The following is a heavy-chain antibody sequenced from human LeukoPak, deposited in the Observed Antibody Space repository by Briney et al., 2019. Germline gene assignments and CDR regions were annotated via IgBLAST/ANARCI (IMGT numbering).Heavy chain of an antibody. CDR3: ARDGPPSIVGATSPLYYYYYYYMDV. D-gene: IGHD1-26*01. V-gene: IGHV3-53*05. Sequence: GGSLRLSCAASGFTVSSNYMSWVRQAPGKGLEWVSVIYSGGSTYYADSVKGRFTISRDNSKNTLYLQMNSLRAEDTAVYYCARDGPPSIVGATSPLYYYYYYYMDVWGKGTTVTVSS. CDR1: GFTVSSNY. CDR2: IYSGGST. J-gene: IGHJ6*03.